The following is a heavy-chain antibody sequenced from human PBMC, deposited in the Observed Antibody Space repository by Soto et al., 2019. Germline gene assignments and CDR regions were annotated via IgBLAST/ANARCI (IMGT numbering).Heavy chain of an antibody. Sequence: QVQLVQSGAEVKKPGASVKVSCKASGYTLTGYYMHWVRQAPGQGLEWMGWINPNSGGTNYAQKFQGRLTMTRDTSISTAYVELSRLRSDDTDVYYCARDKDLLLWFGEPPGGGMDVWGQGTTVTVSS. J-gene: IGHJ6*02. V-gene: IGHV1-2*02. CDR2: INPNSGGT. D-gene: IGHD3-10*01. CDR3: ARDKDLLLWFGEPPGGGMDV. CDR1: GYTLTGYY.